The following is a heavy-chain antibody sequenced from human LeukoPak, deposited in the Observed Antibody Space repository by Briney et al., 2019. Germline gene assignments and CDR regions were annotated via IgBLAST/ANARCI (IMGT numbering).Heavy chain of an antibody. CDR2: ISNSSPNI. D-gene: IGHD6-13*01. CDR1: GFTVSNNY. Sequence: GGSLRLSCAASGFTVSNNYMSWVRQAPGEGLEWVSSISNSSPNIYYADSVKGRFTISRDNAENSLYLQMNSLRAEDTAVYYCARKSSSPAFDYWGQGTLVTVSS. CDR3: ARKSSSPAFDY. J-gene: IGHJ4*02. V-gene: IGHV3-21*01.